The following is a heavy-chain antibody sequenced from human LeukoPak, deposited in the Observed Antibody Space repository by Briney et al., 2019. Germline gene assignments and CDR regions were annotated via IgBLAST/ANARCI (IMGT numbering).Heavy chain of an antibody. Sequence: PSQTLSLTCAVSGGSINSGGYSWSWIRQPPGKGLEWIGYIYHSGSTYYNPSLKSRVTISVDRSKNQFSLKLSSVTAADTAVYYCASYGPPTLGRAFDIWGQGTMVTVSS. CDR3: ASYGPPTLGRAFDI. D-gene: IGHD4-17*01. V-gene: IGHV4-30-2*01. CDR2: IYHSGST. J-gene: IGHJ3*02. CDR1: GGSINSGGYS.